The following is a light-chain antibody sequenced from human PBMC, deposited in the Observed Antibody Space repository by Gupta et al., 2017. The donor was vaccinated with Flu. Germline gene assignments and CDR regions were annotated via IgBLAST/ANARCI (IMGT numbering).Light chain of an antibody. J-gene: IGLJ2*01. V-gene: IGLV1-40*02. CDR1: SSNIGAGYD. CDR2: GNS. CDR3: QSYDSSLSVVV. Sequence: QSVLTQPPSVSGAPGQRVTISCTGSSSNIGAGYDVHWYQQLPETAPKLLVYGNSNRPSGVPDRFSGSKSGTSASLAITGLQAEDGADYYCQSYDSSLSVVVFGGGTKLTVL.